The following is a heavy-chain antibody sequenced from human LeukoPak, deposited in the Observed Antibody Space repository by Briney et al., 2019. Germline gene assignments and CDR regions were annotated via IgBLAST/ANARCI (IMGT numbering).Heavy chain of an antibody. CDR3: AKLVSTTQMGDY. J-gene: IGHJ4*02. D-gene: IGHD2/OR15-2a*01. CDR1: AFKFSSYA. Sequence: GGSLRLSCAASAFKFSSYAMNWVRQAPGKGLEWVAGISGGGAGTYYVDSVKGRFTISRNNSKNTLYLQMNSLGAEDTAVYYCAKLVSTTQMGDYWGQGTPVTVSS. V-gene: IGHV3-23*01. CDR2: ISGGGAGT.